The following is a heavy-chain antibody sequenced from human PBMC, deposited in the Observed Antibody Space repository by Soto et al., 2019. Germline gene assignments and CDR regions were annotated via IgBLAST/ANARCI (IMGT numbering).Heavy chain of an antibody. CDR1: GYTFTKFW. D-gene: IGHD3-22*01. V-gene: IGHV5-51*01. CDR3: ARRHFDSNNYFYYDT. J-gene: IGHJ4*02. CDR2: IYPADSDT. Sequence: GESLKISCKGSGYTFTKFWVEWVRQMPGKGQEVVGFIYPADSDTKYSQSFQGEVTISADKSSNTAYLQWSGLRASDTAMYFCARRHFDSNNYFYYDTCGQGTLVTVSS.